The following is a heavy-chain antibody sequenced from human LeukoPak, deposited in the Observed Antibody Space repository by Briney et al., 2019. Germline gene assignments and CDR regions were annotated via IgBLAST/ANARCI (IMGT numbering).Heavy chain of an antibody. D-gene: IGHD3-10*01. J-gene: IGHJ6*03. CDR2: IIPIFGTA. CDR3: ARGRPGVYYYYYMDV. Sequence: ASVKVSCKASGGTFSSYAISWVRQAPGQGLEWMGGIIPIFGTANYAQKFQGRVTITADESTSTAYMELSSLRSEDTAVYYCARGRPGVYYYYYMDVWGKGTTVTVSS. V-gene: IGHV1-69*13. CDR1: GGTFSSYA.